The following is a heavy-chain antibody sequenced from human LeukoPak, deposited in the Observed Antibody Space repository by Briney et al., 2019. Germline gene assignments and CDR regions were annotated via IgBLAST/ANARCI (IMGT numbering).Heavy chain of an antibody. V-gene: IGHV3-66*01. Sequence: PGGSLRHSCVVSRFTVSSKYMASGRQAPGKGLEWVSVIYIGGSTYYAASVKGRFAISRDNSTNTLYLQMNSLRADDAVTWCGISMRVVEIPVINHTWGLRTLVTVSS. D-gene: IGHD3-22*01. CDR2: IYIGGST. J-gene: IGHJ5*02. CDR1: RFTVSSKY. CDR3: ISMRVVEIPVINHT.